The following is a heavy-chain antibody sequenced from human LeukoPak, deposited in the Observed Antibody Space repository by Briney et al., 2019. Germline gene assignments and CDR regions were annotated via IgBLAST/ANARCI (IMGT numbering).Heavy chain of an antibody. D-gene: IGHD3-10*01. CDR3: ARSNRVLLWFGEFSYYMDV. CDR1: GGSFSGYY. J-gene: IGHJ6*03. CDR2: INHSGST. Sequence: PSETLSLTCAVYGGSFSGYYWSWIRQPPGKGLEWIGEINHSGSTNYNPSIKSRVTISVDTSKNQFSLKLSSVTAADTAVYYCARSNRVLLWFGEFSYYMDVWGKGTTVTISS. V-gene: IGHV4-34*01.